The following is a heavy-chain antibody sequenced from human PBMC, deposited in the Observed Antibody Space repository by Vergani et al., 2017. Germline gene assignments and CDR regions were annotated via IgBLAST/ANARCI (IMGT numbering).Heavy chain of an antibody. CDR3: ARDLHGALDY. D-gene: IGHD1-26*01. J-gene: IGHJ4*02. CDR2: IWYDGSNK. V-gene: IGHV3-33*01. CDR1: GFTFSSYG. Sequence: QVQLVESGGGVVQPGRSLRLSCAASGFTFSSYGMHWVRQAPGKGLEWVAVIWYDGSNKYYADSVRGRFTISRDNSKNTLYLQMNSLRAEDTAVYYCARDLHGALDYWGQGTLVTVSS.